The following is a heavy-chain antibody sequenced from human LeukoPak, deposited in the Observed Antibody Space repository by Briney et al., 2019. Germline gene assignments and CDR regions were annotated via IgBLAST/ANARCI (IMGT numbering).Heavy chain of an antibody. CDR3: ARASSSSGHFSMDY. CDR2: IRNKANSYTI. D-gene: IGHD3-22*01. V-gene: IGHV3-72*01. J-gene: IGHJ4*02. CDR1: GFTFSDYY. Sequence: PGGSLRLSCAASGFTFSDYYMDWVRQTPGKGLEWVARIRNKANSYTIEYAASVKGKFTISRDHSKNSLYLQMSSLKTEDTAVYYCARASSSSGHFSMDYWGQGTLVTVSS.